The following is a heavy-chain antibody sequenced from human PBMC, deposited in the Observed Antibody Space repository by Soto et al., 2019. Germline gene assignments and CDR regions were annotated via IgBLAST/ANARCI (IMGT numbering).Heavy chain of an antibody. J-gene: IGHJ6*02. CDR3: ARTHRDFYGLDV. V-gene: IGHV3-13*05. CDR2: ISAAGDP. Sequence: VQLVESGGGLVQPGGSLRLSCEASGFTFRNYDMHWVRQGTGKGLEWVSGISAAGDPDYADSVEGRFTISRENAQNSFFLQVNSLRVGDTAVYYCARTHRDFYGLDVWGQGTTVIVSS. CDR1: GFTFRNYD.